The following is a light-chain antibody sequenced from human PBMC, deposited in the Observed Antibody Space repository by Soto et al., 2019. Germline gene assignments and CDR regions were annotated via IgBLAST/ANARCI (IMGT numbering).Light chain of an antibody. J-gene: IGLJ1*01. V-gene: IGLV2-14*03. CDR1: SSDVGGYDY. CDR3: CSYSSSTSYV. Sequence: QPVLTQPASVSGSPGRSITISCTGTSSDVGGYDYVTWYQQYPGKAPKLVIHDVTRRPSGVSYRFSGSKSGTTASLTISGLQAEDEADYYCCSYSSSTSYVFGTGTKVTVL. CDR2: DVT.